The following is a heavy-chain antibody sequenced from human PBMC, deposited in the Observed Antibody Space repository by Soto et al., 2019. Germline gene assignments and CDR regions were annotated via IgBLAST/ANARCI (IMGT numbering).Heavy chain of an antibody. Sequence: PSETPSLTCAVYGWSFCGYYWSWIRQHPGKGLEWIGEINHSGSTNYNPSLKSRVTISVDTSKNQFSLKLSSVTAADTAVYYCARGQESSGYEIGEGYYYYYYMDVWGKGTTVTVSS. CDR2: INHSGST. V-gene: IGHV4-34*01. J-gene: IGHJ6*03. CDR3: ARGQESSGYEIGEGYYYYYYMDV. CDR1: GWSFCGYY. D-gene: IGHD5-12*01.